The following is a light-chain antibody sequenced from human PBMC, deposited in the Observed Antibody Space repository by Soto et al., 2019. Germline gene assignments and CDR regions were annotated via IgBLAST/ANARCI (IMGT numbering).Light chain of an antibody. CDR1: NSNLGNNF. CDR2: DNN. CDR3: GTWDNSLSVVI. J-gene: IGLJ2*01. Sequence: QSVLTQPPSVSAAPGQKVTISCSESNSNLGNNFVSWYQQLPGTAPKLLIYDNNKRPSGIPDRFSGSKSGTSATLGITRLQTGDEADYYCGTWDNSLSVVIFGGGTKLTVL. V-gene: IGLV1-51*01.